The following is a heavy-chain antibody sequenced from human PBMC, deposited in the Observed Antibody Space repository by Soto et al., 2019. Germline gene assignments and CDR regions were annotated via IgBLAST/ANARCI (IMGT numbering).Heavy chain of an antibody. Sequence: GGSLRLPCAASGFTFSTYDVHWVRQVPGKGLEWVSAIGSAHDPYYLGSVKGRFSISRENAKNSLYLQMNSLTTGDTAVYYCARAYLGRLPRRADYYYALDVWGQGTTVTVSS. CDR2: IGSAHDP. V-gene: IGHV3-13*05. D-gene: IGHD1-26*01. J-gene: IGHJ6*02. CDR3: ARAYLGRLPRRADYYYALDV. CDR1: GFTFSTYD.